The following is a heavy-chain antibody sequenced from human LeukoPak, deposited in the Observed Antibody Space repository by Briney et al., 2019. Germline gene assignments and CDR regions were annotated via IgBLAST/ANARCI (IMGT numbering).Heavy chain of an antibody. V-gene: IGHV3-64D*06. J-gene: IGHJ6*02. CDR2: ISSNGGST. Sequence: GGSLRLSCSASGFTFSSYAMHWVRQAPGKGLEYVSAISSNGGSTYYADSVKGRFTISRDNSKNTLYLQMSSLRAEDTAVYYCVKCWGAPGNYYFYGMDVWGQGTTVTVSS. CDR3: VKCWGAPGNYYFYGMDV. CDR1: GFTFSSYA. D-gene: IGHD1-26*01.